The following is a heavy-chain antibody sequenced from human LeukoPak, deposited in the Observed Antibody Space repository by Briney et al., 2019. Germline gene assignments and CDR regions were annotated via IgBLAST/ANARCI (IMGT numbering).Heavy chain of an antibody. CDR3: ARAPLLRFLEWLPPDY. D-gene: IGHD3-3*01. Sequence: GASVKVSCKASGYTFTSYDINWVRQATGQGIEWMGWMNPNSGNTGYAQKFQGRVTITRNTSISTAYMELSSLRSEDTAVYYCARAPLLRFLEWLPPDYWGQGTLVTVSS. CDR2: MNPNSGNT. V-gene: IGHV1-8*03. CDR1: GYTFTSYD. J-gene: IGHJ4*02.